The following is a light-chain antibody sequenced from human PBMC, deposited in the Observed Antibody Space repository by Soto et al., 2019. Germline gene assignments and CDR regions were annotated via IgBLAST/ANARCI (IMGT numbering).Light chain of an antibody. CDR2: DES. CDR3: QQSYRTPYT. CDR1: QDIDIY. Sequence: TQMTQSPSSLSASVGDRVTITCRASQDIDIYLSWYQQKPGKVPKLLIYDESTLQSGVPSRFSGSGSGTDFTLTITNPQPEDFATYYCQQSYRTPYTFGQGTKVDIK. V-gene: IGKV1-39*01. J-gene: IGKJ2*01.